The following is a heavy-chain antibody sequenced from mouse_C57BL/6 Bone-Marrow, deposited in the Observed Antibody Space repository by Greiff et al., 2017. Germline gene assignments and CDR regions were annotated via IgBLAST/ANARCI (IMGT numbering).Heavy chain of an antibody. Sequence: QVQLKQPGTELVKPGASVKLSCKASGYTFTSYWMHWVKQRPGQGLEWIGKINPSNGGTNYNEKFKSKATLTVDKSSSTAYMQLSSLTSEDSAAYDCAGNYDYDERRYAMDYWGQGTSVTVSS. CDR1: GYTFTSYW. CDR3: AGNYDYDERRYAMDY. CDR2: INPSNGGT. J-gene: IGHJ4*01. V-gene: IGHV1-53*01. D-gene: IGHD2-4*01.